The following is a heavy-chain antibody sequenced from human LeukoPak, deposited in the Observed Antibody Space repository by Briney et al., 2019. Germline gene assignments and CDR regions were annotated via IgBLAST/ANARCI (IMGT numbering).Heavy chain of an antibody. CDR2: IIPIFGTA. Sequence: SVKVSCKASGYTFTSYGISWVRQAPGQGLEWMGGIIPIFGTANYAQKFQGRVTITTDESTSTAYMELSSLRSEDTAVYYCARGGPSHDYSNYEVWFDPWGQGTLVTVSS. D-gene: IGHD4-11*01. CDR1: GYTFTSYG. V-gene: IGHV1-69*05. J-gene: IGHJ5*02. CDR3: ARGGPSHDYSNYEVWFDP.